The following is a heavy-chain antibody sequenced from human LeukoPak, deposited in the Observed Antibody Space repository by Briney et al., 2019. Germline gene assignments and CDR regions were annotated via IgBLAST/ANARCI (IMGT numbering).Heavy chain of an antibody. CDR1: GFTLRTYG. CDR2: IRNDGTNK. J-gene: IGHJ6*03. CDR3: ARVGSHSGSLSLIKKNYYYYYYMDV. D-gene: IGHD3-10*01. V-gene: IGHV3-30*02. Sequence: PGGSLRLSCAASGFTLRTYGMHWVRQAPGKGLEWVAFIRNDGTNKYYADSVKGRFTISRDNAKNSLYLQMNSLRAEDTAVYYCARVGSHSGSLSLIKKNYYYYYYMDVWGKGTTVTISS.